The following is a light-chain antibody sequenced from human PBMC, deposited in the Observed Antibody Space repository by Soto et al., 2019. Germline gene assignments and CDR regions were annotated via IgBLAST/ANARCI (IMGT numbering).Light chain of an antibody. CDR2: DAS. Sequence: DIQMTQSPSTLSASVGDRVTITCRASQSISSWLAWYQQKPGKAPKLLIYDASSLESGVPSRFSVSGSGTEFTLTISSLQPDDFATYYCQQYNSYSYTFGQGTKLEFK. CDR3: QQYNSYSYT. CDR1: QSISSW. J-gene: IGKJ2*01. V-gene: IGKV1-5*01.